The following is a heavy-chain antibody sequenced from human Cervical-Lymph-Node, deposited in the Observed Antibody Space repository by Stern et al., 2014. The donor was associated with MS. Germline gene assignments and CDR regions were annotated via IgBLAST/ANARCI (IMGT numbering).Heavy chain of an antibody. CDR3: ARTIYCGGDCYSGNFDY. CDR1: GFTFSNYA. D-gene: IGHD2-21*02. J-gene: IGHJ4*02. Sequence: VQLVQSGGGVVQPGRSLRLSCAASGFTFSNYAMHWVRQAPGKGLEWVAVISYDGSNKYYADSVKGRFTISRDNSKNTLFLQMNSLRGEDTALYSCARTIYCGGDCYSGNFDYWGQGTLVTVSS. CDR2: ISYDGSNK. V-gene: IGHV3-30*04.